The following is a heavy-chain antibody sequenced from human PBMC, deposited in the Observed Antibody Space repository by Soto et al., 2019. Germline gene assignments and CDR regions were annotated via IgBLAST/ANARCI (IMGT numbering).Heavy chain of an antibody. D-gene: IGHD3-22*01. CDR2: IYYSGST. J-gene: IGHJ4*02. CDR3: ARLWVDYDSSPRTPPDY. Sequence: SETLSLTCTVSGGSISSSSYYWGWIRQPPGKGLEWIGSIYYSGSTYYNPSLKSRVTISVDTSKNQFSLKLSSVTAADTAVYYCARLWVDYDSSPRTPPDYWGQGTLVTVSS. V-gene: IGHV4-39*01. CDR1: GGSISSSSYY.